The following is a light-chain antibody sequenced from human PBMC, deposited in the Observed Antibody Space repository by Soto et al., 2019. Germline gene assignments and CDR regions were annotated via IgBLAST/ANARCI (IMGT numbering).Light chain of an antibody. Sequence: DIQVTQSPSCRASSGGGRVTVRCHSSQDISNYLNWYQQKLGKAPKLLIYDASNLETGVPARFSAYGSGTDFTLTISSLQPEDFATYYCQQTYSSPQWTFGQGTKVDIK. V-gene: IGKV1-39*01. CDR2: DAS. J-gene: IGKJ1*01. CDR1: QDISNY. CDR3: QQTYSSPQWT.